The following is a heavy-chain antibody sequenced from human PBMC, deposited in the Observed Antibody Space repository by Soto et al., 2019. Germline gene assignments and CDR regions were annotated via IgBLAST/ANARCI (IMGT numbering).Heavy chain of an antibody. CDR2: ISAYNGNT. CDR1: GYTFTSYG. J-gene: IGHJ6*03. V-gene: IGHV1-18*01. Sequence: ASVKVSCKASGYTFTSYGISWVRQAPGQGLEWMGWISAYNGNTNYAQKLQGRVTMTTDTSTSTAYMELRSLRSDDTAVYYCAREGVTMVRGVIPGDYYYMDVWGKGTTVTVSS. D-gene: IGHD3-10*01. CDR3: AREGVTMVRGVIPGDYYYMDV.